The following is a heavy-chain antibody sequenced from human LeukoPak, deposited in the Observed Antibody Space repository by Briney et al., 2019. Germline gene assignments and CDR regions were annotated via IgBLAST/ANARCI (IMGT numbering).Heavy chain of an antibody. D-gene: IGHD7-27*01. V-gene: IGHV3-21*01. J-gene: IGHJ4*02. CDR3: ASALTGDQY. Sequence: GGSLRLSCAASGFTFSSYSMNWVRQAPGEGLEWVSSISSSSSYIYYADSVKGRFTISRDNAKNSLYLQMNSLRAEDTAVYYCASALTGDQYWGQGTLVTVSS. CDR1: GFTFSSYS. CDR2: ISSSSSYI.